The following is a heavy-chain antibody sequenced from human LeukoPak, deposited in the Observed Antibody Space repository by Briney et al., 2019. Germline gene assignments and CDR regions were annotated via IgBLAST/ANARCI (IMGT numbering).Heavy chain of an antibody. D-gene: IGHD1-26*01. CDR3: ARDKVVGATHFDY. CDR2: LYPGGST. V-gene: IGHV3-66*01. J-gene: IGHJ4*02. CDR1: GFTVSSSY. Sequence: GGSLRLSCAASGFTVSSSYMSWVRQAPGKGLELVSVLYPGGSTYIADSVKGRFSISRDNSNNTLNLQMNSLRAEDTAVYYCARDKVVGATHFDYWGQGTLVTVSS.